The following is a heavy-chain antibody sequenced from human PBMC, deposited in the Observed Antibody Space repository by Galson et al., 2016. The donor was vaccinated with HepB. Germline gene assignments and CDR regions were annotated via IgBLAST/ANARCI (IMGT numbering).Heavy chain of an antibody. V-gene: IGHV4-61*01. D-gene: IGHD4-17*01. CDR1: GGSVSSGSCY. CDR3: ARENLRYGDFHFDY. J-gene: IGHJ4*02. CDR2: IYNSGSP. Sequence: SETLSLTCPVSGGSVSSGSCYWSWIRQPPGKGLEWIGHIYNSGSPNYNPSLKSRVTISVDTSKNQFSLKLSSVTAADTAVYYCARENLRYGDFHFDYWGQGTLVTVSS.